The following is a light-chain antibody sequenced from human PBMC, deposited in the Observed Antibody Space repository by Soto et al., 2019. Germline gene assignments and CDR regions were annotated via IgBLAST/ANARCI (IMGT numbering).Light chain of an antibody. CDR3: SSYTTSAPYV. CDR1: SSDVGAYNF. CDR2: EVT. J-gene: IGLJ1*01. Sequence: QPALTQPASVSGSPGQSITISCTGTSSDVGAYNFVSWYQHHPGRAPKLIIYEVTIRPSGVSNRFSGSKSGNTASLTISGLQAEDEADYYCSSYTTSAPYVFGSGTKVTVL. V-gene: IGLV2-14*01.